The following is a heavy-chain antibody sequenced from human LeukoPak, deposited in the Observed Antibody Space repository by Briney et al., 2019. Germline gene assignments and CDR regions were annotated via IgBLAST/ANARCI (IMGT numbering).Heavy chain of an antibody. V-gene: IGHV3-23*01. CDR3: AKDLSWNHDY. Sequence: GGSLRLSCAASGFTFSISWMAWVHQAPGKGLEWVSAISGSGGSTYYADSVKGRFTISRDNSKNTLYLQMNSLRAEDTAVYYCAKDLSWNHDYWGQGTLVTVSS. D-gene: IGHD1-14*01. CDR1: GFTFSISW. J-gene: IGHJ4*02. CDR2: ISGSGGST.